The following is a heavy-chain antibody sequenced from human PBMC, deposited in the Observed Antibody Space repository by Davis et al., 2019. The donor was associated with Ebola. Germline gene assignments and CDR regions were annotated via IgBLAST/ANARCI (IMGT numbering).Heavy chain of an antibody. D-gene: IGHD6-13*01. V-gene: IGHV3-48*03. CDR3: ARFTGSGVAAAGTFDYYYYMDV. J-gene: IGHJ6*03. CDR2: ISSSGSAI. Sequence: GESLKISCAASGFTFSSYEMNWVRQAPGKGLEWVSYISSSGSAIYYADSVKGRFTISRDNAKNSLYLQMNSLRAEDTAVYYCARFTGSGVAAAGTFDYYYYMDVWGKGTTVTVSS. CDR1: GFTFSSYE.